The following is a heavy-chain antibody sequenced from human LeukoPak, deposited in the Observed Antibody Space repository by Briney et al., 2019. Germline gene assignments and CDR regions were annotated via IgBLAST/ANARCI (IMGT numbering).Heavy chain of an antibody. J-gene: IGHJ4*02. D-gene: IGHD1-26*01. V-gene: IGHV1-2*02. Sequence: PLASVKVSCKASGYTFTGYYMHWVRQAPGQGLEWMGWINPNSGGTNYAQKFQGRVTMTRDTSISTAYMELSRLRSDDTAVYYCARDPSVGELQTYYFDYWGQGTLVTVSS. CDR2: INPNSGGT. CDR3: ARDPSVGELQTYYFDY. CDR1: GYTFTGYY.